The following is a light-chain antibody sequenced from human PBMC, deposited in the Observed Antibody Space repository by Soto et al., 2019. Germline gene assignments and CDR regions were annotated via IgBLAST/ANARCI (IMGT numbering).Light chain of an antibody. CDR3: QQANSFPPT. CDR1: QTMSSS. CDR2: AAS. J-gene: IGKJ5*01. Sequence: DIQMTQSPSSVSASVGDRVTISCRASQTMSSSLAWYQQKPGQAPILLIYAASKLQIGVPARFRGSGSATDFTLTISSLQPEDFATYYCQQANSFPPTFGQGTRLDIK. V-gene: IGKV1-12*01.